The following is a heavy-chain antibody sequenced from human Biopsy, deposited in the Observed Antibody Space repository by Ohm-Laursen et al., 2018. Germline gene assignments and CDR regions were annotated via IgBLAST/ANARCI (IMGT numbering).Heavy chain of an antibody. V-gene: IGHV1-69*10. Sequence: SVKVSCKASGDSFTSYAIGWVRQAPGQGLEWMGGIIPIPNVATYAQKFQGRITITADESTSTAYMELNSLTSDDTAVYFCARGEGSSWFDPWSHGTLVTVSS. J-gene: IGHJ5*02. CDR1: GDSFTSYA. CDR3: ARGEGSSWFDP. CDR2: IIPIPNVA. D-gene: IGHD1-26*01.